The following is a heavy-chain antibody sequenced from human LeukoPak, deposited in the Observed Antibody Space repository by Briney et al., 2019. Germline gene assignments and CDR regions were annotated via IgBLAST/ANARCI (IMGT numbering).Heavy chain of an antibody. CDR1: GFTFSSYS. D-gene: IGHD6-13*01. CDR3: ATTLNIATAAYF. CDR2: FTSSSRSI. Sequence: GGSLRLSCAASGFTFSSYSMTWVRQAPGKGLEWVSSFTSSSRSIYYADSVKGRFTISRDNARNSLYLQMNSLRAEDTAVYYSATTLNIATAAYFWGQGTLVTVSS. V-gene: IGHV3-21*01. J-gene: IGHJ4*02.